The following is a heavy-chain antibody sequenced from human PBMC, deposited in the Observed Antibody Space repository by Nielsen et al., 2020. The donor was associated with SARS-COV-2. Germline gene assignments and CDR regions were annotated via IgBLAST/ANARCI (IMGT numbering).Heavy chain of an antibody. V-gene: IGHV1-18*01. Sequence: ASVTVSCQASGYTFTSYGISWVRQAPGQGREWMGWISAYNGNTNYAQKLQGRVTMTTHTSTSTAYMELRSLRSDDTAVYYCAPTRIRDGYNYPFDYWGQGTLVTVSS. CDR3: APTRIRDGYNYPFDY. CDR1: GYTFTSYG. D-gene: IGHD5-24*01. J-gene: IGHJ4*02. CDR2: ISAYNGNT.